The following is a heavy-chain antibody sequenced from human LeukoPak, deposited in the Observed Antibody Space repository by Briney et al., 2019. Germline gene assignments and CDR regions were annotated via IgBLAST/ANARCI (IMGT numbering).Heavy chain of an antibody. V-gene: IGHV4-34*01. CDR1: GGSFSGYY. J-gene: IGHJ4*02. Sequence: SETLSLTCALYGGSFSGYYWSWIRQPPGKGLEWIGEINHSGSTNYNPSLKSRVTISVDTSKNQFSLKLSSVTAADTAVYYCARGPNRPSTAGGYCSSTSCYMGLGYWGQGTLVTVSS. CDR3: ARGPNRPSTAGGYCSSTSCYMGLGY. D-gene: IGHD2-2*01. CDR2: INHSGST.